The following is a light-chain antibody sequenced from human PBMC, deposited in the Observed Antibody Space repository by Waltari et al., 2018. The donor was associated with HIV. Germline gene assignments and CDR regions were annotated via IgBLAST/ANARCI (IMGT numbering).Light chain of an antibody. V-gene: IGKV3-20*01. CDR3: QQYGSPPET. CDR2: GAS. Sequence: ETVLTQSRGTLSLSPGERATLSCRASQSVSDNYVAWYQQTPGQAPRLLIYGASSRATGIPDRFSGSGSGTEFTLSIRRLEPEDFAVYYCQQYGSPPETFGQGTKVEIK. J-gene: IGKJ1*01. CDR1: QSVSDNY.